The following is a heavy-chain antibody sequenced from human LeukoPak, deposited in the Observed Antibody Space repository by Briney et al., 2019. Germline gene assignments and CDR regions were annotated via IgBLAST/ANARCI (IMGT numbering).Heavy chain of an antibody. CDR2: IKEDGSEK. D-gene: IGHD6-13*01. CDR3: ARVHHSSSWGTDDC. Sequence: GGSLRLSCAAYGFTFSSYWMTWVRQAPGKGLEWVANIKEDGSEKYYVDSVRGRFTISRDNAENSLYLHLNSLRAEDTAVYYCARVHHSSSWGTDDCWGQGTLVTVSS. J-gene: IGHJ4*02. V-gene: IGHV3-7*01. CDR1: GFTFSSYW.